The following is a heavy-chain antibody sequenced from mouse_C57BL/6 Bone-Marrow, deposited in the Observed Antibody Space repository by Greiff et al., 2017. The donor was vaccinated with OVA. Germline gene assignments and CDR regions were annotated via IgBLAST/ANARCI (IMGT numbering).Heavy chain of an antibody. CDR2: IHPNSGST. Sequence: VQLQQPGAELVKPGASVKLSCKASGYTFTSYWMHWVKQRPGQGLEWIGMIHPNSGSTNYNEKFKSKATLTVDKSSSTAYMQLSSLTSEDSAVYYGARGRLRAGYYFDYWGQGTTLTVSS. CDR1: GYTFTSYW. V-gene: IGHV1-64*01. D-gene: IGHD2-4*01. CDR3: ARGRLRAGYYFDY. J-gene: IGHJ2*01.